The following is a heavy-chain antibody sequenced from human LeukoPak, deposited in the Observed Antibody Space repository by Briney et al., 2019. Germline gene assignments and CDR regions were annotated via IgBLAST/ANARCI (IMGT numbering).Heavy chain of an antibody. J-gene: IGHJ4*02. CDR3: PRRGTRKTIAAAKIDS. Sequence: PSETLSLPCAVYGWSFSGYSWSWVGQPPGKGLEWIGEINHSGSTNYNPSLKSRVTRSVDTSKNQFSLKLSSVTAADTAVYYCPRRGTRKTIAAAKIDSWGQRTLVPVSS. CDR1: GWSFSGYS. D-gene: IGHD6-13*01. CDR2: INHSGST. V-gene: IGHV4-34*01.